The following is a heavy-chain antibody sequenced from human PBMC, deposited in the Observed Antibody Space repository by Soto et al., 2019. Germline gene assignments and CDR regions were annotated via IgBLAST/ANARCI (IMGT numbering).Heavy chain of an antibody. CDR2: IYWDDDK. CDR3: AHSVVAGLGYYFDY. Sequence: QITLKESGPPLVKPTQTLTLTCTFSGFSLSSTRVAVGWIRQPPGKALEWLALIYWDDDKRYSPFLKSRLTITTATSKNQVVLTMTTMDPVDTATYYCAHSVVAGLGYYFDYWGQGTLVTVSS. V-gene: IGHV2-5*02. J-gene: IGHJ4*02. D-gene: IGHD6-19*01. CDR1: GFSLSSTRVA.